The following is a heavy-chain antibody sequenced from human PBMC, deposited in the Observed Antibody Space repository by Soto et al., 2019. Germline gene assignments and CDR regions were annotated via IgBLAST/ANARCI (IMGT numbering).Heavy chain of an antibody. CDR1: GFTFSTYA. J-gene: IGHJ3*02. CDR2: VTNSGSNT. Sequence: EVQLLESGGGLVQPGGSLRLSCAASGFTFSTYAMTWVRQAPGKGLEWVSSVTNSGSNTYHADSVKGRFTISRDNSKNMLFLQMNSLRAEDTALHYCAKDLAATDTGDSFDIWGQGTMVTVS. V-gene: IGHV3-23*01. D-gene: IGHD1-1*01. CDR3: AKDLAATDTGDSFDI.